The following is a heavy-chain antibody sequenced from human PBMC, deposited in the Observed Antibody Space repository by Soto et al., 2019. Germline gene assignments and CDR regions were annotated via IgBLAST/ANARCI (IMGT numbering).Heavy chain of an antibody. D-gene: IGHD4-17*01. CDR2: ISYDGSNK. Sequence: GSLRLSCAASGFTFSSYVMHWVRQAPGKGLEWVAVISYDGSNKYYADSVKGRFTISRDNSKNTLYLQMNSLRAEDTAVYYCAKVVAVTTYYYYGMDVWGQGTTVTVSS. CDR3: AKVVAVTTYYYYGMDV. J-gene: IGHJ6*02. CDR1: GFTFSSYV. V-gene: IGHV3-30*18.